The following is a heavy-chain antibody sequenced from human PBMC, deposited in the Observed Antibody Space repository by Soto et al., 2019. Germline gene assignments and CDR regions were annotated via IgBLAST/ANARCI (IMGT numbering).Heavy chain of an antibody. CDR3: ARTEWIQLWFDY. D-gene: IGHD5-18*01. J-gene: IGHJ4*02. V-gene: IGHV4-31*03. CDR1: GASISSGGYY. Sequence: QVQLLESGPGLVKPSQTLSLICNVSGASISSGGYYWSWIRQRPGGGLEWLGFIYYSRISHYNPSLTSRATISVDTSKNQFSLKLISVTAADTAVYYCARTEWIQLWFDYWGQGALVTVS. CDR2: IYYSRIS.